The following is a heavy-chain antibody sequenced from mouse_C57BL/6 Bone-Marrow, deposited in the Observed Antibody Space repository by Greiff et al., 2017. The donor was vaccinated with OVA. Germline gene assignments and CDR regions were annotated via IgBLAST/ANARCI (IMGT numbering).Heavy chain of an antibody. CDR1: GYTFTSYG. Sequence: QVQLQQSGAELARPGASVKLSCKASGYTFTSYGISWVKQRTGQGLEWIGEIYPRSGNTYYNEKFKGKATLTADKSYSTAYMELRSLTSEDSAVYICARIPAYYSPDYWGQGTTLTVSS. CDR2: IYPRSGNT. D-gene: IGHD2-12*01. CDR3: ARIPAYYSPDY. V-gene: IGHV1-81*01. J-gene: IGHJ2*01.